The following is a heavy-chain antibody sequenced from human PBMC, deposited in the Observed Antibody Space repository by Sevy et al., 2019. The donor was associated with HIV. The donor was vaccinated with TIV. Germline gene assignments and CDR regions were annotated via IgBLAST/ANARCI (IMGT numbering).Heavy chain of an antibody. CDR2: IYYTGST. J-gene: IGHJ4*02. V-gene: IGHV4-39*02. D-gene: IGHD6-25*01. CDR3: GSVTDALRTSGDF. CDR1: GGSISDYTYY. Sequence: SETLSLTCSFSGGSISDYTYYWSWVRQTPGQGLEWIGSIYYTGSTYYSPSFKSRATLSVDLSKNHISLRLNSVTAADTAVYYCGSVTDALRTSGDFWGQGILVTVSS.